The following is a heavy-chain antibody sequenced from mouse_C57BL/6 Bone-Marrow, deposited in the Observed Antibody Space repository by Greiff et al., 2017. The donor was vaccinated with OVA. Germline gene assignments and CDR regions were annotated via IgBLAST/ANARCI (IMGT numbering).Heavy chain of an antibody. CDR1: GYTFTSYW. Sequence: QLQQPGAELVKPGASVKLSCKASGYTFTSYWMHWVKQRPGQGLEWIGMIHPNSGSTNYNEKFKSKATLTVDKSSSTAYMQLSSLTSEDSAVYYCARKRTVVTSPYWYFDVWGTGTTVTVSS. CDR3: ARKRTVVTSPYWYFDV. D-gene: IGHD1-1*01. CDR2: IHPNSGST. V-gene: IGHV1-64*01. J-gene: IGHJ1*03.